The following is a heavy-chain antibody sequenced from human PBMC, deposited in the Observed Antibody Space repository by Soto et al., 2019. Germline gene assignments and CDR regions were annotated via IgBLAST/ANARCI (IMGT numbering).Heavy chain of an antibody. Sequence: GGSLRLSCAASGFTFSSYGMHWVRQAPGKGLEWVAVIWYDGSNKYYADSVKGRFTISRDNSKNTLYLQMNSLRAEDTAVYYCARDYLSSGWYGYYGMDVWGQGTTVTVSS. CDR2: IWYDGSNK. CDR3: ARDYLSSGWYGYYGMDV. J-gene: IGHJ6*02. V-gene: IGHV3-33*01. D-gene: IGHD6-19*01. CDR1: GFTFSSYG.